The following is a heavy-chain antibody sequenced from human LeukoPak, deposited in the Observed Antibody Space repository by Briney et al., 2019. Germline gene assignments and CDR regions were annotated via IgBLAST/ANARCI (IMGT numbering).Heavy chain of an antibody. CDR3: VKERDAKGYFDY. CDR1: GFSFSTYA. J-gene: IGHJ4*02. V-gene: IGHV3-23*01. CDR2: ISGSGKT. Sequence: GGSLRLSCAASGFSFSTYAMSWVRQAPGQGLEWVSAISGSGKTYYPDSVKGRFTISRDNSKNTLFLLVNGLRAEDTAVYYCVKERDAKGYFDYWGQGTLVTVSS.